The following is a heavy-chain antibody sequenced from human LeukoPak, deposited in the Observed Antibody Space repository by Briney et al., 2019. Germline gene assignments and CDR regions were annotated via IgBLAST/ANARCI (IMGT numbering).Heavy chain of an antibody. CDR2: MNPNTGKT. Sequence: GAAVKVSCKASGYSFSTFAINWVRQAPGQGLEWMGWMNPNTGKTGYAQRFQGRVTITGNTSISTVDMELSSLTSDDTAVHYCARGPLIGEHYHYYMDVWGKGTTVTVS. CDR1: GYSFSTFA. J-gene: IGHJ6*03. V-gene: IGHV1-8*03. D-gene: IGHD7-27*01. CDR3: ARGPLIGEHYHYYMDV.